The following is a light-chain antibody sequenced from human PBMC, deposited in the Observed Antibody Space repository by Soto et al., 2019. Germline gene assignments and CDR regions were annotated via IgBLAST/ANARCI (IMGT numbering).Light chain of an antibody. CDR3: QQYGADSPWT. Sequence: DIQVTQPPSTLSASVGDRVTIYCRASQNINDWLAWYQQKPGKAPKVVIYKASTLESGVPSRFSGRGFGTEFTLTISNLQTEDFATYYCQQYGADSPWTFGQGTKLEFK. CDR2: KAS. V-gene: IGKV1-5*03. J-gene: IGKJ1*01. CDR1: QNINDW.